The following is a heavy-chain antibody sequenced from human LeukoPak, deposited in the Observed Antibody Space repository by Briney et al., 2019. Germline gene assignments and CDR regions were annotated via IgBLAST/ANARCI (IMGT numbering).Heavy chain of an antibody. Sequence: GGSLRLSCAASGFTFSSYAMNWVRQAPGKGLEWVSYISSSSTSMYYADSVKGRFTISRDNAKNSLYLQMNSLRAEDTAVYYCARVRVETSSSWPNPAFDYWGQGTLVTVSS. CDR2: ISSSSTSM. V-gene: IGHV3-48*04. CDR3: ARVRVETSSSWPNPAFDY. CDR1: GFTFSSYA. D-gene: IGHD6-13*01. J-gene: IGHJ4*02.